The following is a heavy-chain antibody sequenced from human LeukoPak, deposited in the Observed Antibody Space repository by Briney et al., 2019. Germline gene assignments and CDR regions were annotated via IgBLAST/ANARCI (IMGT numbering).Heavy chain of an antibody. CDR1: GGSISSGGYY. J-gene: IGHJ5*02. CDR2: IYYSGST. V-gene: IGHV4-31*03. Sequence: SKTLSLTCTVSGGSISSGGYYWSWIRQHPGKGLEWIGYIYYSGSTYYNPSLKSRVTISVDTSKNQFSLKLSSVTAADTAVYYCARELRGGIAAAPGWFDPWGRGTLVTVSS. CDR3: ARELRGGIAAAPGWFDP. D-gene: IGHD6-13*01.